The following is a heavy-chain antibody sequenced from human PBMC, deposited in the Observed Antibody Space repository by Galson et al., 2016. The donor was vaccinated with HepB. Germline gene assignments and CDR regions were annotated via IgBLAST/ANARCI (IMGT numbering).Heavy chain of an antibody. CDR1: GYSFTSYW. CDR3: ARRRDILTGYPYYYLGMDV. Sequence: QSGAEVKKPGESLKISCKGSGYSFTSYWIGWVRQMPGKGLEWMGIIYPGDSDTRYSPSFQGQVTISADKSINTAYLQWSSLKASDTAMCYCARRRDILTGYPYYYLGMDVWGQGTTVTVSS. CDR2: IYPGDSDT. D-gene: IGHD3-9*01. V-gene: IGHV5-51*01. J-gene: IGHJ6*02.